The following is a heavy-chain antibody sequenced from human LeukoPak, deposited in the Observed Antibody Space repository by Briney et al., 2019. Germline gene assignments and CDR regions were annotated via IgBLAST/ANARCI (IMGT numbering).Heavy chain of an antibody. CDR1: GFTFSSYG. CDR3: ARDWKIFGLDNDAFDI. CDR2: IWYDGSNK. V-gene: IGHV3-33*01. Sequence: QPGGSLRLSCAASGFTFSSYGMHWVRQAPGKGLEWVAVIWYDGSNKYYADSVKGRFTISRDNTKHSLSLQMNSLRVEDTAIYYCARDWKIFGLDNDAFDIWGQGTTVTVSS. D-gene: IGHD3/OR15-3a*01. J-gene: IGHJ3*02.